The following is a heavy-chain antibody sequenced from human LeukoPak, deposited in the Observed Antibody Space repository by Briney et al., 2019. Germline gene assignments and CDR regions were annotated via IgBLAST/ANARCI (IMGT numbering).Heavy chain of an antibody. Sequence: SETLSLTCAVYGGSFSGYYWSWIRQPPGKGLEWIGYIYYSGSTNYNPSLKSRVTISVDTSKNQVSLNLSSVTAADTAVYYCARGRGYNFYWGQGTLVTVSS. V-gene: IGHV4-59*01. CDR2: IYYSGST. CDR1: GGSFSGYY. J-gene: IGHJ4*02. CDR3: ARGRGYNFY. D-gene: IGHD5-24*01.